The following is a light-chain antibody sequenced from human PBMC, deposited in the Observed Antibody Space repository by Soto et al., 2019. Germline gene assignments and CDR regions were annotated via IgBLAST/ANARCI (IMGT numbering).Light chain of an antibody. J-gene: IGKJ2*01. Sequence: EIVLTQSPGTLSLSPGERATLSCRASQRVSGNYFAWYQQKPGQSPRLLIYGSSDRATGIPDRFSGSGSGTDFTLTITRVEPEDFAVYYCQQYGSSPPYTFGQGTKLEIK. CDR3: QQYGSSPPYT. CDR2: GSS. CDR1: QRVSGNY. V-gene: IGKV3-20*01.